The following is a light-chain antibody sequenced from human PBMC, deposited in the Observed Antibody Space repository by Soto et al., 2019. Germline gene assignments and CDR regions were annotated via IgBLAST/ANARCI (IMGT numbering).Light chain of an antibody. Sequence: EIVMTQSPATLSVSLGDRATLSCRASQSVSSNLAWYQQKPGQAPRLLIYDASTRATGIPARFSGSGSGTEFTLTISSLQSEDFAVYYCQQYNNWPLLFGGGTKVEIK. CDR2: DAS. V-gene: IGKV3-15*01. CDR1: QSVSSN. CDR3: QQYNNWPLL. J-gene: IGKJ4*01.